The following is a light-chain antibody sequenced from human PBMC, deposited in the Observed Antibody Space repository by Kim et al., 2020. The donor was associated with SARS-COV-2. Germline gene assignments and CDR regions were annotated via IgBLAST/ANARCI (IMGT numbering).Light chain of an antibody. Sequence: SYELTQPPSVSVAPGKTASIACGGNNIGDKSVHWYQQKPGQAPVVVINYDSDRPSGIPDRFSGFNSGNSATLTISGVEAGDEADYYCQVWDSSSDHGVFGGGTKVTVL. J-gene: IGLJ2*01. CDR1: NIGDKS. CDR3: QVWDSSSDHGV. CDR2: YDS. V-gene: IGLV3-21*01.